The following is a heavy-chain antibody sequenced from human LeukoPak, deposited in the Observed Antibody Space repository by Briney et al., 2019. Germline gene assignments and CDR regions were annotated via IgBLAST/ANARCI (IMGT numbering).Heavy chain of an antibody. V-gene: IGHV3-74*01. Sequence: PGGSLRLSCAASGFTFSSYWMHWVRQAPGKGLVWVSRINSDGSSTSYADSVKGRFTISTDNAKNTVYLQMNSLRAEDTAVYYCARSLGSSGYQDYWGQGTLVTVSS. CDR1: GFTFSSYW. CDR2: INSDGSST. D-gene: IGHD3-22*01. J-gene: IGHJ4*02. CDR3: ARSLGSSGYQDY.